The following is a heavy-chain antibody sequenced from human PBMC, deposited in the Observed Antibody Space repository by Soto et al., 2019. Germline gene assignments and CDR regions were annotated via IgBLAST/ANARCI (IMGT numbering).Heavy chain of an antibody. CDR3: ARDQYYYDSSGEDYYYYGMDV. Sequence: GGSLRLSCAASGFTFSSYAMHWVRQAPGKGLEWVAVISYDGSNKYYADSVKGRFTISRDNSKNTLYLQMNSLRAEDTAVYYCARDQYYYDSSGEDYYYYGMDVWGQGTTVTVSS. V-gene: IGHV3-30-3*01. CDR2: ISYDGSNK. CDR1: GFTFSSYA. J-gene: IGHJ6*02. D-gene: IGHD3-22*01.